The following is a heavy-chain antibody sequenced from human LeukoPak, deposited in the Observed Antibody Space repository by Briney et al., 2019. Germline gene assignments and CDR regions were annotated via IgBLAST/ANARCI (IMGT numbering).Heavy chain of an antibody. D-gene: IGHD4-17*01. J-gene: IGHJ5*02. CDR2: ITTDSSMI. V-gene: IGHV3-48*01. CDR1: GFSFSGYS. Sequence: GGSLRLSCAASGFSFSGYSFHWVRQAPGKGLEWVSYITTDSSMIYHADSVKGRFTISRDNAKNSLYLQMNSLRAEDTAVYYCAKDIYGDSPNWFDPWGQGTLVTVSS. CDR3: AKDIYGDSPNWFDP.